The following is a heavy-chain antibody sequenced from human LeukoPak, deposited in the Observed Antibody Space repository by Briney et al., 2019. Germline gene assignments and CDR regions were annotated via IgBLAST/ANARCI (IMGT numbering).Heavy chain of an antibody. CDR1: GDSITTGSYY. CDR2: VYINGVT. Sequence: SETLSLTCTVSGDSITTGSYYWSWVRQPAGKGLEWIGRVYINGVTHYDPSLKSRVTISLDTSKNQFSLRLISVTAADTAVYYCARMSASSGFWGQGTQVIVSS. V-gene: IGHV4-61*02. J-gene: IGHJ4*02. CDR3: ARMSASSGF. D-gene: IGHD3-22*01.